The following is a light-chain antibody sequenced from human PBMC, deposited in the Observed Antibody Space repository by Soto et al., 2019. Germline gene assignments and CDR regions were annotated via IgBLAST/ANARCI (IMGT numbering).Light chain of an antibody. Sequence: QSALTQPASVSGSPGQSITISCTGTSSDVGGYNYVSWYQQHPGKAPKLMIYDVSNRPSGVSNRFSGSKSGNTASPTISGLQAEDEADYYCSSYTSSSTLHYVFGTGTKVTVL. CDR3: SSYTSSSTLHYV. J-gene: IGLJ1*01. CDR1: SSDVGGYNY. V-gene: IGLV2-14*01. CDR2: DVS.